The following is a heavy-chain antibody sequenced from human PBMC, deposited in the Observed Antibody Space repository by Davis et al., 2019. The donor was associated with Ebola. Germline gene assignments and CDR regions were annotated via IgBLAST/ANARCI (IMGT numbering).Heavy chain of an antibody. D-gene: IGHD3-16*01. CDR1: VITFSSYA. Sequence: GGSLRLSCTDSVITFSSYAMTWVRQAPGKGLEWVSAISGTGATTNYADSVRGRLTISRDNSKNTVFLQMNYLRAEDRAVYYCAKEENGGLFDDWGQGILVAVSS. V-gene: IGHV3-23*01. J-gene: IGHJ4*02. CDR2: ISGTGATT. CDR3: AKEENGGLFDD.